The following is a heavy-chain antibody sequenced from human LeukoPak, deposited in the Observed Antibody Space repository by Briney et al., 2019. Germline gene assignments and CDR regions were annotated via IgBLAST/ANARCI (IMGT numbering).Heavy chain of an antibody. CDR3: AKRVAYSTGYYWDY. D-gene: IGHD2-8*02. V-gene: IGHV3-23*01. CDR2: ISGRDDNT. Sequence: GGSLRLSCAASGFTFSTYGMTWVRQAPGKGLEWVSAISGRDDNTYYADSVKGRFSISRDNSKNTVHLQMNSLRVEDTAVFYCAKRVAYSTGYYWDYWGQGTLVTVSP. J-gene: IGHJ4*02. CDR1: GFTFSTYG.